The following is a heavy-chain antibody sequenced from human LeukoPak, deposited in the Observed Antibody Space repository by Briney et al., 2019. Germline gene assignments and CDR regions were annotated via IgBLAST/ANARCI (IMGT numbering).Heavy chain of an antibody. CDR1: GFTFSSYA. J-gene: IGHJ4*02. CDR3: AKDFRIASGSYPDDY. D-gene: IGHD1-26*01. CDR2: ISYDGSNK. Sequence: GGSLRLSCAASGFTFSSYAMHWVRQAPGKGLEWVAVISYDGSNKYYADSVKGRFTISRDNSKNTLYLQMNSLRAEDTAVYYCAKDFRIASGSYPDDYWGQGTLVTVSS. V-gene: IGHV3-30*04.